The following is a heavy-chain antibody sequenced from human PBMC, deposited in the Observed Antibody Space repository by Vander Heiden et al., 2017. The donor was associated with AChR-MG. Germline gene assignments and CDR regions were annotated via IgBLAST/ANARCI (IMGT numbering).Heavy chain of an antibody. CDR1: GFPFSSYA. CDR2: ISGSGGST. D-gene: IGHD6-6*01. J-gene: IGHJ6*02. CDR3: AKDWAARPVGMDV. Sequence: EVQLLESGGGLVQPGGSLGLSCAAAGFPFSSYAMSWVRQAPGKGLEWVSAISGSGGSTYYADSVKGRFTISRDNSKNTLYLQMNSLRAEDTAVYYCAKDWAARPVGMDVWGQGTTVTVSS. V-gene: IGHV3-23*01.